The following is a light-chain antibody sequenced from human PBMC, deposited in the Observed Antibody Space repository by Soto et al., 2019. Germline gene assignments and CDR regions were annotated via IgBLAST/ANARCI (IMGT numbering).Light chain of an antibody. Sequence: QSALTQPPSASGSPGQSVTISCTGTSSDVGGYNYVSWYQQHPGKAPKRMIYEVSKRPSGVPDRFSGSKSGNTASRTVSGLQAEDEADYYCSSYAGSTWVLGGGTKLTVL. CDR3: SSYAGSTWV. CDR2: EVS. CDR1: SSDVGGYNY. J-gene: IGLJ3*02. V-gene: IGLV2-8*01.